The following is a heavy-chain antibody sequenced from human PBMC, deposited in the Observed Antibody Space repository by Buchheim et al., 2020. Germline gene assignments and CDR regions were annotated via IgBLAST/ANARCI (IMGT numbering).Heavy chain of an antibody. CDR1: GGSISSYY. J-gene: IGHJ4*02. CDR3: ARASRGYSSGWVDY. D-gene: IGHD6-19*01. CDR2: IYYSGST. V-gene: IGHV4-59*01. Sequence: QVQLQESGPGLVKPSETLSLTCTVSGGSISSYYWSWIRQPPGQGLEWIGYIYYSGSTNYNPSLKSRVPISVDTSKNQFSLKLGSVTAADAAVYYCARASRGYSSGWVDYWGQGTL.